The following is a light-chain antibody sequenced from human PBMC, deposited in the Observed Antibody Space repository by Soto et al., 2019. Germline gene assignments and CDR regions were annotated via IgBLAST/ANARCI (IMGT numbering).Light chain of an antibody. J-gene: IGLJ1*01. CDR3: SSKRSRGTIYV. CDR1: ISDVGGSKY. V-gene: IGLV2-14*01. Sequence: QSVLTQPASLSGSPGQSITISCTGSISDVGGSKYVSWYQQHPGKAPRLMIYEVSYRPSGVSNRFSGSKSGNTASLTVSGLQAEDEADYYCSSKRSRGTIYVFGTGTKVIVL. CDR2: EVS.